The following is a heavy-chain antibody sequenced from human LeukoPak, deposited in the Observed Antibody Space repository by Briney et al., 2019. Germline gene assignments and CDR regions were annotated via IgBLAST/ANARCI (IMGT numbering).Heavy chain of an antibody. CDR2: INPSGGST. Sequence: ASVKVSCKASGYTFTSYYMHWVRQAPGQGLEWMGIINPSGGSTSYAQKFRGRVTMTRDTSTSTVYMELSSLRSEDTAVYYCARNPGWIQLWLLDFDYWGQGTLVTVSS. CDR1: GYTFTSYY. D-gene: IGHD5-18*01. J-gene: IGHJ4*02. V-gene: IGHV1-46*01. CDR3: ARNPGWIQLWLLDFDY.